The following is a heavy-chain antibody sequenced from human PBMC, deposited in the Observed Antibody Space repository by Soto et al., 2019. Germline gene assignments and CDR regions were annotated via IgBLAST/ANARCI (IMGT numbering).Heavy chain of an antibody. CDR2: IYHSGST. V-gene: IGHV4-30-2*01. Sequence: PSETLSLTCAVSGGSISSGGYSWSWIRQPPGKGLECIGYIYHSGSTYYNPSLKSRVTISVDRSKNQFSLKLSSVSAADTAVYYCASRPPYYYGSGSDGFDPWGQGTLVTVSS. CDR1: GGSISSGGYS. J-gene: IGHJ5*02. D-gene: IGHD3-10*01. CDR3: ASRPPYYYGSGSDGFDP.